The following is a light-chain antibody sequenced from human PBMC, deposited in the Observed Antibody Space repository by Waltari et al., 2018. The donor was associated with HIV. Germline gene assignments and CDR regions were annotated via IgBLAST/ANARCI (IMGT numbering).Light chain of an antibody. J-gene: IGKJ4*01. CDR1: QSIGSS. V-gene: IGKV1-12*01. CDR3: QQADSFPHT. Sequence: EIQMAQSPSSVTGSVGYRVTITSRASQSIGSSLAWYQHQPGEAPKLLIFGASRLESGVPPRFVGSGSGTEFALTISSLQTEDTATYYCQQADSFPHTFGGGTKVEV. CDR2: GAS.